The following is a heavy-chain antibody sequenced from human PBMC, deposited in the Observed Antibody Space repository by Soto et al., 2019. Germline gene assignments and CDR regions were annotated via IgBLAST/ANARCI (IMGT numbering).Heavy chain of an antibody. CDR2: LSSESTFI. Sequence: QVQLVESGGGLVRPGGSLRLSCAASGFTFSTFYMNWVRQAPGKGLDWVSFLSSESTFISYADSVKGRFTMSRDNSKKSLFPPMDSLRAEVTAVYYCGRVRSGTYKAFELWGQGTVVTVSS. J-gene: IGHJ3*01. D-gene: IGHD1-26*01. CDR3: GRVRSGTYKAFEL. CDR1: GFTFSTFY. V-gene: IGHV3-11*06.